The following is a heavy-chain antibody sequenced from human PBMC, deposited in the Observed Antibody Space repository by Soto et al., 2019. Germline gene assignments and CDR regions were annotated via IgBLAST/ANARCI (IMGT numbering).Heavy chain of an antibody. D-gene: IGHD3-22*01. J-gene: IGHJ4*02. Sequence: QVQLVEYGGGVVQPGRSLRLSCAASGFTFSSYGMHWVRQAPGKGLEWVAVIWYDGSNKYYADSVKGRFTISRDNSKNTLYLQMNSLRAEDTAVYYCARDQSLGYYYDSSGYFAYWGQGTLVTVSS. CDR3: ARDQSLGYYYDSSGYFAY. V-gene: IGHV3-33*01. CDR2: IWYDGSNK. CDR1: GFTFSSYG.